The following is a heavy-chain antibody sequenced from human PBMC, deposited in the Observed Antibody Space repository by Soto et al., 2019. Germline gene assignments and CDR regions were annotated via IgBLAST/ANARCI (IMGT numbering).Heavy chain of an antibody. CDR2: INPNSGGT. Sequence: ASVKVSCKASGYTFTGYYMHWVRQAPGQGLEWMGWINPNSGGTNYAQKFQGWVTMTRDTSISTAYMELSRLRSDDTAVYYCAREGDYDSSGYYPNWFDPWGQGTLVTVSS. V-gene: IGHV1-2*04. D-gene: IGHD3-22*01. CDR3: AREGDYDSSGYYPNWFDP. CDR1: GYTFTGYY. J-gene: IGHJ5*02.